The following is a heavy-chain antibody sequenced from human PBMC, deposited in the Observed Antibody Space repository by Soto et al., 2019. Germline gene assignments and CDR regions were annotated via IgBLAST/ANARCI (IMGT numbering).Heavy chain of an antibody. CDR3: AKEDDGGDRDYYGLDV. CDR2: IHYSGSI. Sequence: QVQLQQSGPGLVKPSQTLSLTCTVSGGSISYEYYHWTWIRQSPRKGLEWIGYIHYSGSISYNPSFKSRVTISVDTSKNQFSLQLSSVTAADTAVYFCAKEDDGGDRDYYGLDVWGQGTTVTVSS. V-gene: IGHV4-30-4*08. D-gene: IGHD2-21*02. J-gene: IGHJ6*02. CDR1: GGSISYEYYH.